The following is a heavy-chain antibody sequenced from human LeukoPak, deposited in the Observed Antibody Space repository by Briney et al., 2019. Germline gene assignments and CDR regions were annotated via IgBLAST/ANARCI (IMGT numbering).Heavy chain of an antibody. CDR3: AKPPTGDDSSWSLGDAFDI. CDR1: GFTFSSYA. V-gene: IGHV3-23*01. J-gene: IGHJ3*02. D-gene: IGHD6-13*01. Sequence: GGSLRLSCAASGFTFSSYAMSWVRQAPGKGLEWVSAISGSGGSTYYADSVKGRFTISRDNSKNTLYLQMNSLRAEDTAVYYCAKPPTGDDSSWSLGDAFDIWGQGTMVTVSS. CDR2: ISGSGGST.